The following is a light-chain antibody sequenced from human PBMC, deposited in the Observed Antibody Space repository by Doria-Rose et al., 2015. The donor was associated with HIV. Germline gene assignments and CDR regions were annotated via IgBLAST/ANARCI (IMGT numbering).Light chain of an antibody. V-gene: IGKV1-27*01. CDR2: TAS. J-gene: IGKJ1*01. CDR1: QGISTY. Sequence: TQSPSSLSASVGDRVTITCRASQGISTYLAWWQQKPGKVPKLLIYTASTLQSGVPSRLSGSGSGADFTLTISSLQPEDVATYCCQKYDSAPRTFGQGTKVEIK. CDR3: QKYDSAPRT.